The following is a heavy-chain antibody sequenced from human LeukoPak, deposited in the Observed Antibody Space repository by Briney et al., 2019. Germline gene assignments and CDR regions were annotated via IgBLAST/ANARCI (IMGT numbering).Heavy chain of an antibody. Sequence: GGSLRLSCAASGFTFSDYYMSWIRQAPGKGLEWVSYISSSGSTIYYADSVKGRFTISRDNAKNSLYLQMNSLRAEDTAVYYCAREYSVFWGYSGYDAFDYWGQGTLVTVSS. CDR3: AREYSVFWGYSGYDAFDY. D-gene: IGHD5-12*01. V-gene: IGHV3-11*01. J-gene: IGHJ4*02. CDR2: ISSSGSTI. CDR1: GFTFSDYY.